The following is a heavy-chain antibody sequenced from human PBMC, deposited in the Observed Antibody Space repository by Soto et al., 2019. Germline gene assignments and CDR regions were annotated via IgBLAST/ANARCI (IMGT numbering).Heavy chain of an antibody. Sequence: ASVKVSCKASGYTFTSYAMHWVRQAPGQRLEWMGWINAGNGNTKYSQKFQGRVTITRDTSASTAYMELRSLRSDDTAVYYCARTWERITIFGVVTGNWFDPWGQGTLVTVSS. CDR3: ARTWERITIFGVVTGNWFDP. J-gene: IGHJ5*02. V-gene: IGHV1-3*01. CDR1: GYTFTSYA. D-gene: IGHD3-3*01. CDR2: INAGNGNT.